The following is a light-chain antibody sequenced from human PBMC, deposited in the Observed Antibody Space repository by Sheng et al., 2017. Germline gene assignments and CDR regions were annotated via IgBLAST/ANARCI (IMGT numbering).Light chain of an antibody. CDR1: QSVSSY. CDR2: GAS. V-gene: IGKV3-15*01. J-gene: IGKJ1*01. CDR3: QQYNIYPLT. Sequence: DIVMTQSPATLSVSPGERATLSCRASQSVSSYLAWYQQQPGQVPRLLIYGASTRVTGIPARFSGSGSGTEFTLTITSLQSDDSATYYCQQYNIYPLTFGQGTTVEIK.